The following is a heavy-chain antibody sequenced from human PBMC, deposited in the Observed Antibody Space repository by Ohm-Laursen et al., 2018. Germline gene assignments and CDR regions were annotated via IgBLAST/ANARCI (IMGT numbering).Heavy chain of an antibody. CDR2: INTDGSST. D-gene: IGHD5-18*01. J-gene: IGHJ4*02. CDR3: AKDEDTAMVPHNIDS. CDR1: GFTFSSYW. Sequence: SLRLSCAASGFTFSSYWMHWVRQAPGKGLVWVSHINTDGSSTSYADSVKGRFTISRDNAKNTLYLQMNSLRAEDTTVYYCAKDEDTAMVPHNIDSWGQGTLVTVSS. V-gene: IGHV3-74*01.